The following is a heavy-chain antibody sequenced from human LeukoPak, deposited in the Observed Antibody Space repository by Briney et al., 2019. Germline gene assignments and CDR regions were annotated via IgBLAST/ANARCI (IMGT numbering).Heavy chain of an antibody. D-gene: IGHD3-10*01. CDR2: ISSSGSTI. J-gene: IGHJ4*02. CDR3: ARDSLWFGESPPFFCDY. Sequence: GGSLRLSCAASGFTFSSYEMNWVRQAPGKGLEWVSYISSSGSTIYYADSVKGRFTISRDNAKNSLYLQMNSLRAEDTAVYYCARDSLWFGESPPFFCDYWGQGTLVTVSS. V-gene: IGHV3-48*03. CDR1: GFTFSSYE.